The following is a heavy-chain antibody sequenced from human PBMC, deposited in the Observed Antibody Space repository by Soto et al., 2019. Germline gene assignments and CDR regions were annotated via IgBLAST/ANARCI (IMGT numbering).Heavy chain of an antibody. D-gene: IGHD2-15*01. CDR2: MNPNSGNT. CDR1: GYTFTSYD. CDR3: AIAPSGRGGKNWFDP. V-gene: IGHV1-8*01. J-gene: IGHJ5*02. Sequence: QVQLVQSGAEVKKPGASVKVSCKASGYTFTSYDINWVRQATGQGLEWMGWMNPNSGNTGYAQKFQGRVTMTRNTTISTAYMELGSLRSEDTAVYYCAIAPSGRGGKNWFDPWGQGTLVTVSS.